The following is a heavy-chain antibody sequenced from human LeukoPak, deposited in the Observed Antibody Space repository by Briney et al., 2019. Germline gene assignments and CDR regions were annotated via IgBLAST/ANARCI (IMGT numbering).Heavy chain of an antibody. V-gene: IGHV3-30*03. D-gene: IGHD3-10*01. J-gene: IGHJ6*02. CDR2: ISAEGRIE. CDR3: AREPDRLVLFGMDV. CDR1: GFTFSSYG. Sequence: GGSLTLSCAAWGFTFSSYGMQWVRQAPGKGREWVTYISAEGRIESYADSVKGRFAISRDNSENTLSLQMNSLRPEDSAVYYCAREPDRLVLFGMDVWGRGTTVIVSS.